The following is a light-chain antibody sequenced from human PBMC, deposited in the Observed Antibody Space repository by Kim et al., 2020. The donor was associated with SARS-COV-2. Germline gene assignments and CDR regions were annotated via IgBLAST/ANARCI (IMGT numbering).Light chain of an antibody. V-gene: IGLV2-14*03. CDR2: DVS. CDR3: SSYTSSSTSC. Sequence: QSALTQPASVSGSPGQSITISCTGTSSDVGGYNYVSWYQQHPGKAPKLMIYDVSNRPSGVSNRFSGSKSGNTASLTISGLQAEDEADYYCSSYTSSSTSCFGTGTKVTVL. CDR1: SSDVGGYNY. J-gene: IGLJ1*01.